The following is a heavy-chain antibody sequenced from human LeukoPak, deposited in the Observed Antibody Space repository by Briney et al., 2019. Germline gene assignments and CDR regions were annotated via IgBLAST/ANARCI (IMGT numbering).Heavy chain of an antibody. D-gene: IGHD2-15*01. CDR2: FDPEDGET. CDR3: ATTTCSGGSCYSDY. CDR1: GYTLTELS. V-gene: IGHV1-24*01. Sequence: ATVKVSCKVSGYTLTELSMHWVRQAPGKGLEWMGGFDPEDGETIYAQKFQGRVTMTEDTSTDTAYMELSSLRSEDTAVYYCATTTCSGGSCYSDYWGQGTLVIVSS. J-gene: IGHJ4*02.